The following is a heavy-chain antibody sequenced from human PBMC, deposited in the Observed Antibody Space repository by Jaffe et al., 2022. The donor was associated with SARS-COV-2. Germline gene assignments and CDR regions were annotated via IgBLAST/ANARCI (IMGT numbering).Heavy chain of an antibody. CDR3: ARDHVGSLNTPNVYCFDP. D-gene: IGHD3-10*01. CDR1: GDMLTKSS. CDR2: IIPILGMA. J-gene: IGHJ5*02. Sequence: QVQLVQSGAEVKMPGSSVKVSCKASGDMLTKSSLSWVRQAPGQGLEWVGRIIPILGMANYAQKFQGRVTITADISTSTATIEVTSLRFDDTAVYYCARDHVGSLNTPNVYCFDPWGPGTLVTVSS. V-gene: IGHV1-69*08.